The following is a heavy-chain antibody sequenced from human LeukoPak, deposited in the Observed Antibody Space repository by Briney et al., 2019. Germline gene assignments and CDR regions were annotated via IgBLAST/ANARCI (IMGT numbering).Heavy chain of an antibody. Sequence: PGGSLRLSCAASGFTFSSYRMSWVRQAPGKGLEWVANIKQDGSEKYYVDSVKGRFSIARYNAKNSLYLQMNSLRAEDTAVYYCARSGWGFDYYYYGMDVWGQGTTVTVSS. D-gene: IGHD7-27*01. J-gene: IGHJ6*02. CDR3: ARSGWGFDYYYYGMDV. CDR1: GFTFSSYR. CDR2: IKQDGSEK. V-gene: IGHV3-7*01.